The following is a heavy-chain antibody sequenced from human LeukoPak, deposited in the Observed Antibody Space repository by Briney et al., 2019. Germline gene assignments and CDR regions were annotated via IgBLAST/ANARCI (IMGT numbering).Heavy chain of an antibody. CDR3: ARVGPHVVYYMDV. Sequence: SETLSLTCTVSGYSISSGYYWGWIRQPPGKGLEWTGSIYHSGSTYYNPSLKSRVTISVDTSKNQFSLKLSSVTAADTAVYYCARVGPHVVYYMDVWGKGTTVTVSS. J-gene: IGHJ6*03. D-gene: IGHD2-15*01. CDR2: IYHSGST. V-gene: IGHV4-38-2*02. CDR1: GYSISSGYY.